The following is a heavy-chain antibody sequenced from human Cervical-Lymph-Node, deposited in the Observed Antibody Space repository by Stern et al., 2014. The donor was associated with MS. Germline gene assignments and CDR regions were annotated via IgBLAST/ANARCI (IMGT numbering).Heavy chain of an antibody. CDR1: GFTFGKYT. V-gene: IGHV3-9*01. Sequence: EVQLVESGGGLVRPGGSLTLSCTGSGFTFGKYTFHWVRQAPGKGLEWVSGISWNSGVIDYADSVKGRFTISRDNAKSSLYLQMNSLRAEDTALYYCAKEDYWGQGSLVTVSS. CDR3: AKEDY. J-gene: IGHJ4*02. CDR2: ISWNSGVI.